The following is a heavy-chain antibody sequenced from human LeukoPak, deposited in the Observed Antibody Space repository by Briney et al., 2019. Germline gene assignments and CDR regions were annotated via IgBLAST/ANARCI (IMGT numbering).Heavy chain of an antibody. Sequence: SETLSLTCTVSGGSISSGSYYWSWIRQPPGKGLEWIGYIYYTGSTSYNPSLKSRVTISVETSKNQFSLNLGSVTAADTAVYYCTSLDNYIFPAWGQGTLVSVSS. CDR1: GGSISSGSYY. D-gene: IGHD4-11*01. V-gene: IGHV4-61*01. CDR3: TSLDNYIFPA. J-gene: IGHJ5*02. CDR2: IYYTGST.